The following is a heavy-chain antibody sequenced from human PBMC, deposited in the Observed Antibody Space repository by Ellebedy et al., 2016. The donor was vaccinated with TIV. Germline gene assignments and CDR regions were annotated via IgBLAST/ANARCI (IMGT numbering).Heavy chain of an antibody. V-gene: IGHV3-64D*06. J-gene: IGHJ4*02. D-gene: IGHD2-2*01. CDR1: GFTFSSYT. CDR3: VKGYCSSTTCYRGYFDY. Sequence: GGSLRLSXSASGFTFSSYTMYWVRQAPGKGLEYVSGISSNGGSTYYADSVKGRFTISRDNSKNTVFLQLTSLSADDTAVYYCVKGYCSSTTCYRGYFDYWGQGIPVTVSS. CDR2: ISSNGGST.